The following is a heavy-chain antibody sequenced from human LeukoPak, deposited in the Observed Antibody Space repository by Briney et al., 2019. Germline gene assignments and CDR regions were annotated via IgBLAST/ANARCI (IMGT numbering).Heavy chain of an antibody. CDR2: ISSSSSYI. J-gene: IGHJ2*01. Sequence: GGSLRLSCAASASGFAFSSYSMNWVRQAPGKGLEWVSSISSSSSYIYYADSLKGRFTISRDNSKNTLYLQTNSLRAEDTAVYYCAKSLDDFWSGYLGWYFDLWGRGTLVTVSS. V-gene: IGHV3-21*04. CDR3: AKSLDDFWSGYLGWYFDL. CDR1: GFAFSSYS. D-gene: IGHD3-3*01.